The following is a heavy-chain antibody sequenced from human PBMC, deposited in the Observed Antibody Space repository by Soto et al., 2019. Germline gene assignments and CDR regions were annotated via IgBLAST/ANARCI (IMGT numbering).Heavy chain of an antibody. CDR2: IYWDDDK. J-gene: IGHJ4*02. Sequence: QITLKESGPTLVKPTQTLTLTCTFSGFSLSTSGVGVGWIRQPPGKALEWLALIYWDDDKRYSPSLKSRLTITNDTSKNQVVLTMTNMDPVDTATYYCARTYYYDSSGYWADFDYWGQGTLVTVSS. D-gene: IGHD3-22*01. V-gene: IGHV2-5*02. CDR3: ARTYYYDSSGYWADFDY. CDR1: GFSLSTSGVG.